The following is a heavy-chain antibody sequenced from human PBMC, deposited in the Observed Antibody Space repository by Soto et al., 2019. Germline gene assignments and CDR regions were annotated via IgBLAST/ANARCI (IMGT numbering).Heavy chain of an antibody. J-gene: IGHJ5*02. CDR2: VSFDGSNK. CDR1: GFTFSTHA. D-gene: IGHD6-13*01. CDR3: ARDQTGITTAGGGRIDR. Sequence: QVQLVESGGGVVQPGRSLRLSCAASGFTFSTHAMHWVRQAPGKGLECVAIVSFDGSNKYYADSVKGRFTISRDNSKNTVYLQMSGLTPEDTAFYYCARDQTGITTAGGGRIDRWGQGTRVTVSS. V-gene: IGHV3-30-3*01.